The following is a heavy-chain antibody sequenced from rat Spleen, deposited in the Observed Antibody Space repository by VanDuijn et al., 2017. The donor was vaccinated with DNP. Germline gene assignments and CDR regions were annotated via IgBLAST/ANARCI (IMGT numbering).Heavy chain of an antibody. CDR2: ISYSGST. CDR3: AKYGSSYTTMDA. V-gene: IGHV3-1*01. D-gene: IGHD1-2*01. J-gene: IGHJ4*01. CDR1: GYSITSNY. Sequence: EVQLQESGPGLVKPSQSLSLTCSVTGYSITSNYWGWIRKFPGNKMEWIGHISYSGSTGYNPSLKSRISITRDTSKNQYFLQLNSVTTEDTATYYCAKYGSSYTTMDAWGQGTSVTVSS.